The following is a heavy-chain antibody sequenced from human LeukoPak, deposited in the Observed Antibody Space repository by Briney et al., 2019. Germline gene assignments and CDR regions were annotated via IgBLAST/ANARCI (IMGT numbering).Heavy chain of an antibody. J-gene: IGHJ4*02. CDR2: ISKDGSDK. CDR3: ARDYWWNYDY. V-gene: IGHV3-30-3*01. D-gene: IGHD1-7*01. Sequence: GRSLRLSCAASGFTFSDYAMHWVRQAPGKGLEWVAVISKDGSDKYYPGSVRGRFTISRDNSKNTIYLQMDSLRAEDTAIYYCARDYWWNYDYWGQGTLVTVSS. CDR1: GFTFSDYA.